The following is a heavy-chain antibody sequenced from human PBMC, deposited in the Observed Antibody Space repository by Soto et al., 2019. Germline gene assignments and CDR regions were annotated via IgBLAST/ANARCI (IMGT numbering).Heavy chain of an antibody. V-gene: IGHV3-49*03. CDR2: IRSKAYGGTT. Sequence: GGSLRLSCTASGFTFGDYAMSWFRQATGKGLEWVGFIRSKAYGGTTEYAASVKGRFTISRDDSKSIAYLQMNSLKTEDTAVYYCTGSAPTEYFQHWGQGTLVTVSS. CDR3: TGSAPTEYFQH. CDR1: GFTFGDYA. J-gene: IGHJ1*01.